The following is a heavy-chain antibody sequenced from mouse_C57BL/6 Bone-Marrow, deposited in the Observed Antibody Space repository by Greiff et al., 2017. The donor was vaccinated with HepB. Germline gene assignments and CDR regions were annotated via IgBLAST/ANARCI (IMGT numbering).Heavy chain of an antibody. CDR1: GYTFTDYN. CDR3: ARCGGSSGYGFAY. Sequence: EVMLVESGPELVKPGASVKIPCKASGYTFTDYNMDWVKQSHGKSLEWIGDINPNNGGTIYNQKFKGKATLTVDKSSSTAYMELRSLTSEDTAVYYCARCGGSSGYGFAYWGQGTLVTVSA. CDR2: INPNNGGT. J-gene: IGHJ3*01. V-gene: IGHV1-18*01. D-gene: IGHD3-2*02.